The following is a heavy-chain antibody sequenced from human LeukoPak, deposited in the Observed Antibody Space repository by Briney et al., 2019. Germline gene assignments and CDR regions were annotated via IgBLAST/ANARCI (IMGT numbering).Heavy chain of an antibody. J-gene: IGHJ3*01. Sequence: GGSLRLSCAASGFTFSRYWMNWVRQAPGKGLEWVANIHEDGGEKYYVDSVKGRFTISRDNAKNSLYLQMNSLRAEDTAVYYCARTLRLNTPRAFDVWGQGTMVTVSS. CDR2: IHEDGGEK. CDR1: GFTFSRYW. CDR3: ARTLRLNTPRAFDV. V-gene: IGHV3-7*05. D-gene: IGHD6-25*01.